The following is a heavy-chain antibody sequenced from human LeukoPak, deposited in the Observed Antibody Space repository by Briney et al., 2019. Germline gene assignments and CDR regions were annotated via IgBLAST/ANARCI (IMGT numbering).Heavy chain of an antibody. Sequence: GGSLRLSCAASGNYWMHWVRQAPGKGLVWVSHVNSDGSWTSHADSVKGRFTISKDNAKNTVYLQMNNLRTEDTAVYYCVSFYETSWGRGTLVTVSS. V-gene: IGHV3-74*01. CDR1: GNYW. CDR2: VNSDGSWT. J-gene: IGHJ4*02. CDR3: VSFYETS. D-gene: IGHD2-2*01.